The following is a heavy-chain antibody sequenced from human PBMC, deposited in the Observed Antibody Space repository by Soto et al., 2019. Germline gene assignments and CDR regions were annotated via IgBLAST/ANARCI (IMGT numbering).Heavy chain of an antibody. CDR3: ATWASAWGYFDY. CDR2: IYYSGSS. J-gene: IGHJ4*02. V-gene: IGHV4-59*08. D-gene: IGHD6-19*01. Sequence: PGEGLEWIGYIYYSGSSHYNPSFKSRLTISVDTSQNQFSLKLSSVTAADTAVYYCATWASAWGYFDYWGQGTLVTVSS.